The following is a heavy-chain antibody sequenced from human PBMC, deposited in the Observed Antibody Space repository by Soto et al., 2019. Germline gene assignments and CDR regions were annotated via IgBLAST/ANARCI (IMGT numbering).Heavy chain of an antibody. V-gene: IGHV3-7*03. CDR2: INQDGVGT. CDR3: ARYFRGSGRYFFDY. Sequence: GGSLRLSCVASGFTFISSFMGWVRQAPGKGLEWVANINQDGVGTYYVDSVEGRFTISRDNAKDSLYLQMNSLRGEDTAVYYCARYFRGSGRYFFDYWGQGTLVTVSS. J-gene: IGHJ4*02. CDR1: GFTFISSF. D-gene: IGHD6-19*01.